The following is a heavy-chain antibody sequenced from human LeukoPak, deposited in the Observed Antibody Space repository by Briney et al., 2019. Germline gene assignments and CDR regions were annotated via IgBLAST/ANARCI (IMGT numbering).Heavy chain of an antibody. V-gene: IGHV4-30-4*01. J-gene: IGHJ2*01. CDR2: IFYSGGA. Sequence: SQTLSLTCTVSGGSISSGDYFWSWIRQPPGKGLEWIGYIFYSGGAYYNPSLRSRVSISLDTSKNQFSLRLSLVTAADTAVYSCARGELGYCSSTSCYADRYWPFDLSGRGTLVTVSS. CDR3: ARGELGYCSSTSCYADRYWPFDL. CDR1: GGSISSGDYF. D-gene: IGHD2-2*01.